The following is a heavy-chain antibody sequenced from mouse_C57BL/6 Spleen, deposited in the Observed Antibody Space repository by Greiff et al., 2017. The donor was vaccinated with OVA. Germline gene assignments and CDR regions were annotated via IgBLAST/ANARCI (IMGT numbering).Heavy chain of an antibody. CDR1: GYTFTDYN. D-gene: IGHD2-3*01. Sequence: VQLQQSGPELVKPGASVKMSCKASGYTFTDYNMHWVKQSHGKSLEWVGYINPNNGGTSYNQKFKGKATLTVNKSSSTAYMELRSLTSEDSAVYYCASRWLLGGFDYWGQGTTLTVSS. V-gene: IGHV1-22*01. CDR2: INPNNGGT. J-gene: IGHJ2*01. CDR3: ASRWLLGGFDY.